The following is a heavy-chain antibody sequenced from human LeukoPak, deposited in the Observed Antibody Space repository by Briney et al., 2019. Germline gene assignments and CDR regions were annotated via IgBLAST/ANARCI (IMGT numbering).Heavy chain of an antibody. J-gene: IGHJ4*02. Sequence: GESLKISCKASGYSFTSYWISWVRHMPGKGLEWMGIIYPGDSDTRYSPSFQGQVTISADKSISTAYLQWSSLKASDTAMYYCARLYHFAHDYSGNPVGYFEYWGQGTLVTVSS. D-gene: IGHD4-23*01. V-gene: IGHV5-51*01. CDR2: IYPGDSDT. CDR1: GYSFTSYW. CDR3: ARLYHFAHDYSGNPVGYFEY.